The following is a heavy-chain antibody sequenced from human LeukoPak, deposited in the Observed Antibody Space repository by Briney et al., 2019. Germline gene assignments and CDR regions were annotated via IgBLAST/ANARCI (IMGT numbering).Heavy chain of an antibody. V-gene: IGHV4-61*02. CDR1: GGSISSGSYF. D-gene: IGHD2-2*01. CDR2: IYTSGST. J-gene: IGHJ4*02. Sequence: SQTLSLTCAVSGGSISSGSYFWSWIRQPAGKGLEWIRRIYTSGSTNYNPSLKSRVTISVDTSKNRFSLKLSSETAADTAVYYCARDAVSSTSLNLDYWGQGTLVTVSS. CDR3: ARDAVSSTSLNLDY.